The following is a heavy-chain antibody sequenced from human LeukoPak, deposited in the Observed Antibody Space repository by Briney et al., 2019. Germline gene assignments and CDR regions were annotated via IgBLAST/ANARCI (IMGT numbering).Heavy chain of an antibody. J-gene: IGHJ4*02. CDR3: ARGGRIVGATRSFDY. CDR2: ISAYNGNT. D-gene: IGHD1-26*01. CDR1: GYTFTSYG. V-gene: IGHV1-18*01. Sequence: EASVKVSCKASGYTFTSYGISWVRQAPGQGLEWMGWISAYNGNTNYAQKLQGRVTMTTDTSTSTAYMELRSLKPDDTAVYYCARGGRIVGATRSFDYWGQGTLVTVSS.